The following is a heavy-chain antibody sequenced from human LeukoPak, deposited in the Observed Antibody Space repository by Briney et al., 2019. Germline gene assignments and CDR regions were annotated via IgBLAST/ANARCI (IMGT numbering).Heavy chain of an antibody. D-gene: IGHD2/OR15-2a*01. Sequence: GGSLRLSCAASGFTFSSYWMSWVRQAPGKGLEWVANMNQDGSEKYYVDSVKGRFTISRDNAKNSLNLQMNSLRAEDTAVYYCARDSGTHVNWGQGTLVTVSS. J-gene: IGHJ4*02. CDR3: ARDSGTHVN. CDR1: GFTFSSYW. V-gene: IGHV3-7*05. CDR2: MNQDGSEK.